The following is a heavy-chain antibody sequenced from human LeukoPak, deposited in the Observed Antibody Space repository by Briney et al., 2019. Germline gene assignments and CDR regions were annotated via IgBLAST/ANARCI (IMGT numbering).Heavy chain of an antibody. D-gene: IGHD2-2*02. CDR3: ARGVVGCSSSSCYTLGGFDY. Sequence: SVKVSCKAPGHTFTGYYMHWVRQAPGQGLEWMGRIIPILGIANYAQKFQGRVTITADKSTSTAYMELSSLRSEDTAVYYCARGVVGCSSSSCYTLGGFDYWGQGTLVTVSS. CDR2: IIPILGIA. J-gene: IGHJ4*02. V-gene: IGHV1-69*04. CDR1: GHTFTGYY.